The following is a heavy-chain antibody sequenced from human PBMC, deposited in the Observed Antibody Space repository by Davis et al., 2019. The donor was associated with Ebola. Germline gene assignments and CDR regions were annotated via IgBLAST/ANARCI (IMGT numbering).Heavy chain of an antibody. CDR2: IYPGDSDT. CDR3: ARRGGWSGAFLDY. CDR1: GYTFTTYW. V-gene: IGHV5-51*01. D-gene: IGHD3-3*02. J-gene: IGHJ4*02. Sequence: PGGSLRLSCKGSGYTFTTYWIGWVRQLPGKGLEWMGIIYPGDSDTRYSPSFQGQFTISADKSISTAYLQWSSLKASDTAMYYCARRGGWSGAFLDYWGQGTLVTVSS.